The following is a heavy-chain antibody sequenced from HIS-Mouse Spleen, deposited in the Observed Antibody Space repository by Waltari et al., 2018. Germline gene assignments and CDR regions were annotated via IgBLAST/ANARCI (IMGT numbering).Heavy chain of an antibody. J-gene: IGHJ2*01. V-gene: IGHV4-39*07. CDR3: AREIPYSSSWYDWYFDL. CDR2: IYYSGST. CDR1: GGSISSSSYY. Sequence: QLQLQESGPGLVKPSETLSLTCTVSGGSISSSSYYWGGTRPPPRKGLAWIGSIYYSGSTYYNPSLKSRVTISVDTSKNQFSLKLSSVTAADTAVYYCAREIPYSSSWYDWYFDLWGRGTLVTVSS. D-gene: IGHD6-13*01.